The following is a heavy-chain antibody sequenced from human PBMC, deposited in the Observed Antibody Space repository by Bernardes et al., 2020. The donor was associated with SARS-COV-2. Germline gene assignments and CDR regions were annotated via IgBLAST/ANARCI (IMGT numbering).Heavy chain of an antibody. V-gene: IGHV3-74*01. CDR2: ISTDGSST. CDR1: GFTFRNYW. CDR3: TRGWSSGYGLFDY. D-gene: IGHD3-22*01. Sequence: GGSLRLSCEASGFTFRNYWMHWVRQVPGKGLEWVSRISTDGSSTYYADSVKGRFTISRDNAKNTLYLQMNTLRAEDTAVYYCTRGWSSGYGLFDYWGQGTLVTVSS. J-gene: IGHJ4*02.